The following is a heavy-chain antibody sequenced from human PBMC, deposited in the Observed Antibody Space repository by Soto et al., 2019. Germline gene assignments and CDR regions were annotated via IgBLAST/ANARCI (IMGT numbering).Heavy chain of an antibody. J-gene: IGHJ4*02. Sequence: QVQLVQSGAEVKKPGSSVKVSCKASGGIFSTYAISWLRQAPGQGLEGMGGIIPIFGTPNYAPRFQGRVTITADESTSTAYMELSRLRSEDTAVYYCARDRDDYGSGNYYNRIDFWGQGPLVTVSS. CDR1: GGIFSTYA. CDR3: ARDRDDYGSGNYYNRIDF. CDR2: IIPIFGTP. V-gene: IGHV1-69*01. D-gene: IGHD3-10*01.